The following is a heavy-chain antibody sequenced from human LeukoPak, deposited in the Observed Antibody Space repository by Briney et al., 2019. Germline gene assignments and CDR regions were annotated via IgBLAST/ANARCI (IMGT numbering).Heavy chain of an antibody. D-gene: IGHD6-6*01. V-gene: IGHV4-39*02. CDR3: VSNSSSSPRFDP. CDR2: VYYTGCT. Sequence: SETLSLTCTVSGSSISSYTHYWGWIRQPPGKGLEWIATVYYTGCTYYNPSLNSRVTISIDTSRNHFSLKLTSVIAADKAMYYCVSNSSSSPRFDPWGQGTLVTVSS. J-gene: IGHJ5*02. CDR1: GSSISSYTHY.